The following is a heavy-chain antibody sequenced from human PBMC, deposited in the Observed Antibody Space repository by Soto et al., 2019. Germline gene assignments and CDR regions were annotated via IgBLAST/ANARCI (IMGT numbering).Heavy chain of an antibody. CDR1: GYTFTSYG. J-gene: IGHJ4*02. CDR2: ISAYNGNT. V-gene: IGHV1-18*01. D-gene: IGHD4-17*01. Sequence: QVQLVQSGAEVKKPGASVKVSCKASGYTFTSYGISWVRQAPGQGLEWMGWISAYNGNTNYAQKLQGRVTMTTDTSTSTAYMELRSLRSDDTAVYYCAGDVDLATVTTYSSDYWGQGTLVTVSS. CDR3: AGDVDLATVTTYSSDY.